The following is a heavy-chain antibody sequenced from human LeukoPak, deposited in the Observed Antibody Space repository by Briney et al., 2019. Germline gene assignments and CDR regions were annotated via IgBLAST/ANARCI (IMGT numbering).Heavy chain of an antibody. J-gene: IGHJ5*02. CDR3: AREHFDWLSVSKINCFDP. CDR2: INPSGGST. V-gene: IGHV1-46*01. CDR1: GYTFTTYY. D-gene: IGHD3-9*01. Sequence: GASVKVSCKASGYTFTTYYIHWVRRAPGQGLEWMGIINPSGGSTSYAQKFQDRVTMTRDTSTNTVYMELGSLRSEDTAVYYCAREHFDWLSVSKINCFDPWGQGTLVTVSS.